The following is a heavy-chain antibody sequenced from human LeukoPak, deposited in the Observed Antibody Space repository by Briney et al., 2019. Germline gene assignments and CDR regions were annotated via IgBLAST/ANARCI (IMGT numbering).Heavy chain of an antibody. CDR3: ARDVFVTAAGQNLPY. D-gene: IGHD6-13*01. Sequence: GASVKVSCKASGYTFTVYYMHWVRQAPGQGLEWVGWINPNSGGTNYSQKFQGRVTMTRDTSISTAYMDLSRLKSDDTAVYYCARDVFVTAAGQNLPYWGQGTLVTVSS. CDR1: GYTFTVYY. J-gene: IGHJ4*02. V-gene: IGHV1-2*02. CDR2: INPNSGGT.